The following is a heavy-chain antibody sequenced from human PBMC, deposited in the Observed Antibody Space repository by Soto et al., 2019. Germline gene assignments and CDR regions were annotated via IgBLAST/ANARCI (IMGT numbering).Heavy chain of an antibody. Sequence: EVQLVESGGGLVQPGGSLRLSCAASGFTFSSYSMNWVRQAPGKGLEWVSYISSSSSTIYYADSVKGRFTISRDNAKNSQYPQMNSLRAEDTAVYYCAGEADYLNWFDPWGQGTLVTVSS. CDR3: AGEADYLNWFDP. CDR2: ISSSSSTI. J-gene: IGHJ5*02. V-gene: IGHV3-48*01. D-gene: IGHD4-17*01. CDR1: GFTFSSYS.